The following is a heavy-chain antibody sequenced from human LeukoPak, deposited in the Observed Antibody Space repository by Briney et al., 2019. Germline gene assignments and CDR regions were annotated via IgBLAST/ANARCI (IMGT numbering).Heavy chain of an antibody. V-gene: IGHV1-69*06. J-gene: IGHJ6*03. CDR3: ASGFGVVIKGLEGYYYYMDV. CDR1: GGTFSSYA. Sequence: ASVKVSCKASGGTFSSYAISWVRQAPGQGLEWMGGIIPIFGTANYAQKFQGRVTITADKSTSTAYMELSSLRSEDTAVYYCASGFGVVIKGLEGYYYYMDVWGKGTTVTVSS. D-gene: IGHD3-3*01. CDR2: IIPIFGTA.